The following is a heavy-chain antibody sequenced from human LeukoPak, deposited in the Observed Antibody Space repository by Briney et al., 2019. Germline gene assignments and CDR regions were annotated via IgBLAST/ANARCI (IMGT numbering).Heavy chain of an antibody. CDR1: GGTFSSYT. V-gene: IGHV1-69*02. D-gene: IGHD3-16*02. Sequence: ASVKVSCKASGGTFSSYTISWVRQAPGQGLEWMGRIIPILGIANSAQKFQGRVTITADKSTSTAYMELSSLRSEDTAVYYCASSVVEGRYPRYYYYMDVWGKGTTVTVSS. J-gene: IGHJ6*03. CDR2: IIPILGIA. CDR3: ASSVVEGRYPRYYYYMDV.